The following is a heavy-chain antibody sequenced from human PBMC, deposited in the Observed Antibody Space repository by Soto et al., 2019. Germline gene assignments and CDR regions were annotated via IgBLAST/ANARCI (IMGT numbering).Heavy chain of an antibody. CDR2: IKNDGSET. V-gene: IGHV3-74*01. J-gene: IGHJ5*02. CDR1: GFTLSDFW. CDR3: ARDYHGSGNP. Sequence: EVQLVESGGGLVQPGGSLRLSCAASGFTLSDFWMHWVRQAPGKGLVWLSRIKNDGSETDYADSVKGRFIISRDNAKNPLYLQMNHLRVEDTAVYYCARDYHGSGNPWGQGTLVTVSS. D-gene: IGHD3-10*01.